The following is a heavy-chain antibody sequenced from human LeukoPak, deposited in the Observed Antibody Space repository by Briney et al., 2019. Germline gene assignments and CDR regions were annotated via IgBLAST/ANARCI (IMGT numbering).Heavy chain of an antibody. CDR3: ARGFGGQQLVPFDY. CDR2: INPNSGGT. CDR1: GYTFTGYY. V-gene: IGHV1-2*04. J-gene: IGHJ4*02. Sequence: GASVKVSCKASGYTFTGYYMHWVRQAPGQGLEWMGWINPNSGGTNYAQKFQGWVTMTRDTSISTAHMELSRLRSDDTAVYYCARGFGGQQLVPFDYWGQGTLVTVSS. D-gene: IGHD6-13*01.